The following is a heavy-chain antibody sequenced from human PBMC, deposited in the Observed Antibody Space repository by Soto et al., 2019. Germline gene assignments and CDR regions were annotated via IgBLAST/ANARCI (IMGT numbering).Heavy chain of an antibody. CDR1: GGSISSSDFY. CDR3: AVVDSTGNWFDP. Sequence: SETLSLTCTVSGGSISSSDFYWGWLRQTPGKGLELIGSMYYSGSTYYNPSLKSRVTISVDTSKNHFTLKLISVTAADTVVYYCAVVDSTGNWFDPWGEGALVTVSS. CDR2: MYYSGST. D-gene: IGHD2-2*01. V-gene: IGHV4-39*01. J-gene: IGHJ5*02.